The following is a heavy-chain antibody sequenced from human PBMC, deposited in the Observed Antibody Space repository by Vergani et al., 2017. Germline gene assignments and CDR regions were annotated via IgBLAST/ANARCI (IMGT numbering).Heavy chain of an antibody. CDR2: IYYSGST. V-gene: IGHV4-59*01. Sequence: QVQLQESGPGLVKPSETLSLTCTVSGGSISSYYWSWIRQPPGKGLEWIGYIYYSGSTNYNPSLKSRVTISVDTSKNQFSLKLSSVTAADTAVYYCASIPYSGRWDLFDPWGQGTLVTVSS. CDR3: ASIPYSGRWDLFDP. J-gene: IGHJ5*02. CDR1: GGSISSYY. D-gene: IGHD1-26*01.